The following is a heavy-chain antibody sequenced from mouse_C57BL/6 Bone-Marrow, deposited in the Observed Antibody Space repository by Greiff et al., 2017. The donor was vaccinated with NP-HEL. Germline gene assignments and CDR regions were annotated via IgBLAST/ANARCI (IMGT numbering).Heavy chain of an antibody. D-gene: IGHD2-2*01. CDR3: ARLWLRREDY. V-gene: IGHV5-6*01. CDR1: GFTFSSYG. J-gene: IGHJ2*01. CDR2: ISSGGSYT. Sequence: EVNVVESGGDLVKPGGSLKLSCAASGFTFSSYGMSWVRQTPDKRLEWVATISSGGSYTYYPDSVTGRFTISRDNAKNTLYLQMSSLKSEDTAMYYCARLWLRREDYWGQGTTLTVSS.